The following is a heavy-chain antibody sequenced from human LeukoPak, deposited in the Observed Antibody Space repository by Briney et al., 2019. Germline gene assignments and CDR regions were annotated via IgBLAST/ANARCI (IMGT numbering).Heavy chain of an antibody. CDR1: GYSFTSYW. J-gene: IGHJ3*02. V-gene: IGHV5-51*01. CDR3: ARAMAYCGGDCYSGAFDI. CDR2: IHPGDSDT. Sequence: GESLKISCKGSGYSFTSYWIGWVRQMPGKGLEWMGIIHPGDSDTRYSPSFQGQVTISADKSITTAYLQWSSLKASDTAMYYCARAMAYCGGDCYSGAFDIWGQGTMVTVSS. D-gene: IGHD2-21*02.